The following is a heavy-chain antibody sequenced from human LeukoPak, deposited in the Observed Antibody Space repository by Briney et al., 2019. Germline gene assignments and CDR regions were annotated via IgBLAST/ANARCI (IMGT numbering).Heavy chain of an antibody. CDR1: GDSVSSNSAA. V-gene: IGHV6-1*01. J-gene: IGHJ6*03. Sequence: SQTLSLTCAISGDSVSSNSAAWNWIRQSPSRGLEWLGRTYYRSKWYNDYAVSVKSRITINPDTSKNQFSLQLNSVTPEDTAVYYCARVRSYYGSGTHSYYYVDVWGKGTTVTVSS. CDR3: ARVRSYYGSGTHSYYYVDV. D-gene: IGHD3-10*01. CDR2: TYYRSKWYN.